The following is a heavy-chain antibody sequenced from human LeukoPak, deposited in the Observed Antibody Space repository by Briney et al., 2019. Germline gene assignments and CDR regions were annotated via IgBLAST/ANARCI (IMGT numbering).Heavy chain of an antibody. CDR1: GFTFNSYS. D-gene: IGHD3-22*01. CDR2: ISSGSSSI. V-gene: IGHV3-48*02. CDR3: ARVASSAYGPDY. Sequence: GGSLSLSCAASGFTFNSYSMNWVRQAPGKGLEWVSYISSGSSSIYYADSVKGRFTISRDNAKSSLYLQMNSLRDEDSGVYYCARVASSAYGPDYWGQGSLVTVSS. J-gene: IGHJ4*02.